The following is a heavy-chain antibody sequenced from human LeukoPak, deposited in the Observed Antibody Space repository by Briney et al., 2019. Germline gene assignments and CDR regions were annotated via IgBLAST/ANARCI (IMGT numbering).Heavy chain of an antibody. CDR3: ARQQQQVSLYFDY. CDR1: GGSISSYY. D-gene: IGHD6-13*01. V-gene: IGHV4-59*08. Sequence: SETLSLTCTVSGGSISSYYWSWIRQPPGKGLEWIGYIYYSGSTNYNPSLKSRVTISVDTSKNQFSLKLSSVTAADTAVYYCARQQQQVSLYFDYWGQGTLVTVSS. CDR2: IYYSGST. J-gene: IGHJ4*02.